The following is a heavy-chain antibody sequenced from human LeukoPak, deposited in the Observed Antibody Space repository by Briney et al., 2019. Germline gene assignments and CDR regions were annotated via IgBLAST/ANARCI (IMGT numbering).Heavy chain of an antibody. J-gene: IGHJ4*02. Sequence: ASVKVSCKASGYTFTGYYMHWVRQAPGQGPEWMGWINPNSGGTNYAQKFQGRVTMTRDTSISTAYMELSRLRSDDTAVYYCARGHQIGYYFDYWGQGTLVTVSS. D-gene: IGHD2-15*01. V-gene: IGHV1-2*02. CDR1: GYTFTGYY. CDR3: ARGHQIGYYFDY. CDR2: INPNSGGT.